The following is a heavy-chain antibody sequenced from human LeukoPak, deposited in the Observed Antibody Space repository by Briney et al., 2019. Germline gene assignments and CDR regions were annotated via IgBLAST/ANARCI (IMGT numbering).Heavy chain of an antibody. Sequence: ASVRVSYKASGYTFIGYYMHWVRQAPGQALEWMGWINPNGGAINYAQKFQGRVTLTRDTSRNTAYMEINRLTSDDTAVYYCVKPSRGPYYWFDLWGQGTLVTVSS. V-gene: IGHV1-2*02. CDR1: GYTFIGYY. CDR3: VKPSRGPYYWFDL. CDR2: INPNGGAI. J-gene: IGHJ5*02. D-gene: IGHD1-1*01.